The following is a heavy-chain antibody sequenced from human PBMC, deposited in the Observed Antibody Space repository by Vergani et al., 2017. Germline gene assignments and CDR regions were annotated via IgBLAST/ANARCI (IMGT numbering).Heavy chain of an antibody. J-gene: IGHJ6*02. D-gene: IGHD3-10*01. Sequence: QVQLVESGGGVVQPGRSLRLSCAASGFTFSSYGMHWVRQAPGKGLEWVAVISYDGSNKYYADSVKGRFTISRDNSKNTLYLQMNSLRAEDTAVYYCAREQGRIYYGMDVWGQGTTVTVSS. CDR3: AREQGRIYYGMDV. CDR1: GFTFSSYG. CDR2: ISYDGSNK. V-gene: IGHV3-30*03.